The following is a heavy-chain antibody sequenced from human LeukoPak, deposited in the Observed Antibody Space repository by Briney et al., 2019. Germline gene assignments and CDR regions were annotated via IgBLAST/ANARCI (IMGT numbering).Heavy chain of an antibody. Sequence: GGSLRLSCAASGFTFSSYSVNWVRQAPGKGLEWVSHITSTASAIYYADSVRGRFTMSRDNARNTVYLQMNSLRVEDTAVYYCARQGSGTPDYWGQGTLVPVSS. D-gene: IGHD3-10*01. CDR1: GFTFSSYS. CDR3: ARQGSGTPDY. J-gene: IGHJ4*02. V-gene: IGHV3-48*01. CDR2: ITSTASAI.